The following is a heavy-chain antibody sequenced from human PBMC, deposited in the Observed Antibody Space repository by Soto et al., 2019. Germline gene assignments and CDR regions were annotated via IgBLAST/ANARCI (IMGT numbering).Heavy chain of an antibody. CDR1: GDSISSNSAA. Sequence: TLSLTCAIFGDSISSNSAAWNWIRQSPSRGFEWLGRTYYRSRWYHDYAVSVKSRIIINPDTSKNQVSLQLNSVTPDDTAVYYCASYRYDYWGQGTVVTVSS. CDR2: TYYRSRWYH. J-gene: IGHJ4*02. CDR3: ASYRYDY. D-gene: IGHD4-4*01. V-gene: IGHV6-1*01.